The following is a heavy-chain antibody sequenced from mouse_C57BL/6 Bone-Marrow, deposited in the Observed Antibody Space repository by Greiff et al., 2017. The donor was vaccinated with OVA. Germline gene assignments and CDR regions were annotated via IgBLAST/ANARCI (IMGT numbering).Heavy chain of an antibody. Sequence: EVKLVESGGDLVKPGGSLKFSCAASGFNFSSYGMSWVRQTPDKRLEWVGTISSGGSYTYYPDSVKGRFTISRDNAKNTPYLQMSSLKSEDTAMYYCARYYSNYYYSMDYWGQGTSVTVSS. CDR2: ISSGGSYT. CDR1: GFNFSSYG. CDR3: ARYYSNYYYSMDY. V-gene: IGHV5-6*01. D-gene: IGHD2-5*01. J-gene: IGHJ4*01.